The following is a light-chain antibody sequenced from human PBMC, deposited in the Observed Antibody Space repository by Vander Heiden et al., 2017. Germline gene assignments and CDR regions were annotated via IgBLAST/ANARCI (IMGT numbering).Light chain of an antibody. Sequence: QSALTQPASVSGSPGQSITIPCTGTSSDVGGYNYVSWYQPHPGKAPKLMIYDVSNRPSGVSNRFSGSKSGNTASLTISGLQAEDEADYYCSSYTSSSTNYVFGTGTKVTVL. CDR1: SSDVGGYNY. CDR3: SSYTSSSTNYV. V-gene: IGLV2-14*03. CDR2: DVS. J-gene: IGLJ1*01.